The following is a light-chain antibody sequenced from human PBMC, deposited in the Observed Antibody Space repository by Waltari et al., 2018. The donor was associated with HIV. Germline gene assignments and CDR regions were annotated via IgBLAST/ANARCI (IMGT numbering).Light chain of an antibody. J-gene: IGLJ3*02. CDR3: AVWDESLDGWL. CDR2: KDN. V-gene: IGLV1-47*01. Sequence: QSELTQSPSASGTPGQRITISCSGSSSNIERNYVYWYKQFPGATPKVIIYKDNERPSGVPDRISGSKSGTSASLLISGLRSDDEADYYCAVWDESLDGWLFGGGTKLTVL. CDR1: SSNIERNY.